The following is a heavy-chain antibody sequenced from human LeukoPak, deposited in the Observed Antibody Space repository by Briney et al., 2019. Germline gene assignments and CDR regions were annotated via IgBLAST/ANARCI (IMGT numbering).Heavy chain of an antibody. V-gene: IGHV1-18*01. J-gene: IGHJ4*02. CDR3: ARVPDSSGYYYFDY. Sequence: ASVKVSCKASGYTFTSYGISWVRQAPGQGLEWMGWISAYNGNTNYAQKLQGRVTMTTDTSTSTAYMELRSLRFDDTAVYYCARVPDSSGYYYFDYWGQGTLVTVSS. CDR1: GYTFTSYG. CDR2: ISAYNGNT. D-gene: IGHD3-22*01.